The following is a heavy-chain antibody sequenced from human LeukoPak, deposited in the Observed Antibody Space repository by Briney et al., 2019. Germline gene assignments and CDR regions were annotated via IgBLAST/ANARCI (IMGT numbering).Heavy chain of an antibody. CDR3: ARDASDCSSTSCYPDWFDP. J-gene: IGHJ5*02. D-gene: IGHD2-2*01. CDR1: GFTFSSYE. V-gene: IGHV3-48*03. Sequence: PGGSLRLSCAASGFTFSSYEMNWVRQAPGKGLEWVSYISSSGSTIYYADSVKGRFTISRDNAKNSLYLQMNSLRAEDTAVYYCARDASDCSSTSCYPDWFDPWGQGTLVTVSS. CDR2: ISSSGSTI.